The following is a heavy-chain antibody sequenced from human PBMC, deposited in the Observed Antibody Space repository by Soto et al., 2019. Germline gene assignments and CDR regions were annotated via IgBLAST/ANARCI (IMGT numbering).Heavy chain of an antibody. Sequence: ASVKVSCKASGYTFTGYYMHWVRQAPGQGLEWMGWINPNRGGTNYAQKCQVWVTMTRDTSISTAYMELSRLRSDDTAVYYCARCKGSYYGMDVWGQGTTVTVSS. J-gene: IGHJ6*02. CDR1: GYTFTGYY. CDR3: ARCKGSYYGMDV. V-gene: IGHV1-2*04. CDR2: INPNRGGT.